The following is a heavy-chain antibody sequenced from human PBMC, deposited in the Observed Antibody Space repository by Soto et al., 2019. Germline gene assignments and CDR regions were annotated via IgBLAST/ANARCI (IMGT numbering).Heavy chain of an antibody. V-gene: IGHV1-18*04. CDR3: ARDARVVVVAATPDHINWFDP. Sequence: ASVKVSCKASGYTFTSYGISWVRQAPGQGLEWMGWISAYNGNTNYAQKLQGRVTMTTDTSTSTAYMELRSLGSDDTAVYYCARDARVVVVAATPDHINWFDPWGQGTLVTVSS. D-gene: IGHD2-15*01. CDR1: GYTFTSYG. J-gene: IGHJ5*02. CDR2: ISAYNGNT.